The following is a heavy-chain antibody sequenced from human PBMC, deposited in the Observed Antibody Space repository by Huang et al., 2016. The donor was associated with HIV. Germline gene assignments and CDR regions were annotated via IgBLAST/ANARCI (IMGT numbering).Heavy chain of an antibody. Sequence: VQLVESGGGLVQPGWSLRLSCAASGFAFSQYAVHWVRKSSGKGMGWVSGIGGNSGDVAYAASVRGRFVISRDNAKKSIYLKMNGLRLEDTALYFCVIMDDYFDYWGQGVLVGVSS. D-gene: IGHD2-8*01. CDR2: IGGNSGDV. CDR1: GFAFSQYA. J-gene: IGHJ4*02. CDR3: VIMDDYFDY. V-gene: IGHV3-9*01.